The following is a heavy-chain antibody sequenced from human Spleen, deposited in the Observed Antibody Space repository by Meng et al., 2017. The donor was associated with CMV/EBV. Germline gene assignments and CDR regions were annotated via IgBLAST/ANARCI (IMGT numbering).Heavy chain of an antibody. D-gene: IGHD2-15*01. CDR2: IYYSGST. V-gene: IGHV4-59*01. Sequence: SETLSLTCTVSGGSISSYYWSWIRQPPGKGLEWIGSIYYSGSTNYNPSLKSRVTISVDTSKNQFSLKLSSVTAADTAVYYCARVGCSGGSCYADNWGRGTLVTVSS. CDR3: ARVGCSGGSCYADN. J-gene: IGHJ4*02. CDR1: GGSISSYY.